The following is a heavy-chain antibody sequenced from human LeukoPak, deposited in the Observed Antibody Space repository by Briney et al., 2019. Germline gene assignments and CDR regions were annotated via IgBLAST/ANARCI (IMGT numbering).Heavy chain of an antibody. CDR2: FDPEDGET. D-gene: IGHD3-10*01. J-gene: IGHJ4*02. V-gene: IGHV1-24*01. Sequence: ASVKVSCKVSGYTLTELSMHWVRQAPGKGLEWMGGFDPEDGETIYAQKFQGRVTMTRNTSISTAYMELSSLRSEDTAVYYCARDYYGSGSYSDYWGQGTLVTVSS. CDR1: GYTLTELS. CDR3: ARDYYGSGSYSDY.